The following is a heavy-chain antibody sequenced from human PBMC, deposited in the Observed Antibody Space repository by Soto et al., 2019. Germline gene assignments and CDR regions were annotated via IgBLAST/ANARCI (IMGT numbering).Heavy chain of an antibody. CDR2: IYYSGST. D-gene: IGHD3-3*01. J-gene: IGHJ6*02. CDR1: GGSISSGDYY. CDR3: ARDFMIPTLYYYGMDV. V-gene: IGHV4-30-4*01. Sequence: QVQLQESGPGLVKPSQTLSLTCTVSGGSISSGDYYWSWIRQPPGKGLEWIGYIYYSGSTYYNPSLKSRVTISVDTSKNQFSLKLSSVTAADTAVYYCARDFMIPTLYYYGMDVWGQGTTVTVSS.